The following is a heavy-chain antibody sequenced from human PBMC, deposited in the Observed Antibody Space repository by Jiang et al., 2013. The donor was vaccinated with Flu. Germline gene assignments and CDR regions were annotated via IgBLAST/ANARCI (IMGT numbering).Heavy chain of an antibody. Sequence: TFTSYAMNWVRQAPGQGLEWMGWINTNTGNPTYAQGFTGRFVFSLDTSVSTAYLQISSLKAEDTAVYYCARAHYGGNSEWVDYWGQGTRVTVSS. CDR3: ARAHYGGNSEWVDY. CDR1: TFTSYA. CDR2: INTNTGNP. D-gene: IGHD4-23*01. J-gene: IGHJ4*02. V-gene: IGHV7-4-1*02.